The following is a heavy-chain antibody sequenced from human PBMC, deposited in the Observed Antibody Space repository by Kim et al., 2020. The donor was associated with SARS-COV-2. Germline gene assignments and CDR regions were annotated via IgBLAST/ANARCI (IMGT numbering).Heavy chain of an antibody. D-gene: IGHD7-27*01. CDR1: GFTFTTYW. CDR3: GREHWGPEY. CDR2: IKEDGSAK. J-gene: IGHJ4*02. Sequence: GGSLRLSCAASGFTFTTYWMTWVRQAPGKGLEWVANIKEDGSAKNYADSLKGRFTISRDNAKKSLYLQMNSLRAEDTAVYYCGREHWGPEYWGQGTLVTVSS. V-gene: IGHV3-7*01.